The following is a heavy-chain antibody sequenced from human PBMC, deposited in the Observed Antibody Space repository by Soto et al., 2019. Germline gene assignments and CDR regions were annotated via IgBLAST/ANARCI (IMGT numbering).Heavy chain of an antibody. CDR1: GYTFTNYY. V-gene: IGHV1-2*02. J-gene: IGHJ1*01. Sequence: ASVKVSCKASGYTFTNYYMHWVRQAPGQGHEWMGWINPKIGATRYAQKFQGRVTITRGTSMSTAYMDLSSLRSDDTAVYYCARGRFYASSGYHFQHWARSPVVTLFS. CDR3: ARGRFYASSGYHFQH. D-gene: IGHD3-22*01. CDR2: INPKIGAT.